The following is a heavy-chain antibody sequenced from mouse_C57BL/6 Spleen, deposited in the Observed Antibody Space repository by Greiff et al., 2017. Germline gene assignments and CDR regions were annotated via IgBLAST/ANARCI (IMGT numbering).Heavy chain of an antibody. J-gene: IGHJ2*01. V-gene: IGHV1-52*01. Sequence: VQLQQSGAELVRPGSSVKLSCKASGSTFTSYWMHWVQQSPIQGLEWIGNIDPSDSETHYNQKFKDKATLTVDKSSSTAYMQLSHLTSEDSAVYYGARPSTEGYFDYWGQGTTLTVSS. CDR1: GSTFTSYW. CDR3: ARPSTEGYFDY. D-gene: IGHD1-1*01. CDR2: IDPSDSET.